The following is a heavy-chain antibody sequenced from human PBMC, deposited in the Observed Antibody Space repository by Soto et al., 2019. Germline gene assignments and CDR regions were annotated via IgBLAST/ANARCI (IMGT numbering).Heavy chain of an antibody. D-gene: IGHD3-22*01. CDR3: ARVGQGTYYYDSSGYYSVPDAFDI. CDR2: IYSGGST. V-gene: IGHV3-53*01. J-gene: IGHJ3*02. CDR1: VFTVSSNY. Sequence: GWSLRLSCAASVFTVSSNYMSWVRQAPGKGLEWVSVIYSGGSTYYADSVKGRFTISRDNSKNTLYLQMNSLRAEDTAVYYCARVGQGTYYYDSSGYYSVPDAFDIWGQGTMVTVSS.